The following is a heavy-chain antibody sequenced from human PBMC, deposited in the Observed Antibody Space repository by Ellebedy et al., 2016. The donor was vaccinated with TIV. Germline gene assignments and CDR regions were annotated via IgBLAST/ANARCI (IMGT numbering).Heavy chain of an antibody. CDR3: ARHPYGSGSYYWFDP. D-gene: IGHD3-10*01. CDR2: IYPGDSDT. J-gene: IGHJ5*02. V-gene: IGHV5-51*01. Sequence: GESLKISCKGSGYSFTSYWIGRVRQMPGKGLEWMGIIYPGDSDTRYSPSFQGQVTISADKSISTAYLQWSSLKASDTAMYYCARHPYGSGSYYWFDPWGQGTLVTVSS. CDR1: GYSFTSYW.